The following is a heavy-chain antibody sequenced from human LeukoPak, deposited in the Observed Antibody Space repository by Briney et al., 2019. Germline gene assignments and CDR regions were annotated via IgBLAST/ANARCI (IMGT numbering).Heavy chain of an antibody. CDR3: VRGPYGSGISNWFDP. Sequence: SETLSLTCAVFGESFTNFYWTWIRQSPGNGLEWIGEIKHSGTTNYNPSLQSRVTVSVDTSKNQFSLKLTSVTAADTAVYYCVRGPYGSGISNWFDPWGQGTLVIVSS. V-gene: IGHV4-34*01. J-gene: IGHJ5*02. CDR2: IKHSGTT. CDR1: GESFTNFY. D-gene: IGHD3-10*01.